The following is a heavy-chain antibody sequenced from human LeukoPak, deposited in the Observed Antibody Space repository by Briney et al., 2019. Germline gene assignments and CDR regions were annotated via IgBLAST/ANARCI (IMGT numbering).Heavy chain of an antibody. D-gene: IGHD3-3*01. CDR1: GFTFSSYA. CDR3: ARGYDFWSGYYRY. Sequence: GGSLRLSCGASGFTFSSYAMSWVRQAPGKGLEWVANIKQDGSEKYYVDSVKGRFTISRDNAKNSLYLQMNSLRAEDTAVYYCARGYDFWSGYYRYWGQGTLVTVSS. V-gene: IGHV3-7*04. CDR2: IKQDGSEK. J-gene: IGHJ4*02.